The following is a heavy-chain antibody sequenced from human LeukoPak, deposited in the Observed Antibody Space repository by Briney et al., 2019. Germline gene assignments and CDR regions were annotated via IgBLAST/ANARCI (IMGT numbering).Heavy chain of an antibody. V-gene: IGHV3-53*01. J-gene: IGHJ4*02. CDR3: ASHKADYGGKNDY. D-gene: IGHD4-23*01. Sequence: GGSLRLSCAASGFTVSSNYMSWVRQAPGKGLEWVSVIYSGGSTYYADSVKGRFTISRDNSKNTLYLQMNSLRAEDTAVYCCASHKADYGGKNDYWGQGTLVTVSS. CDR1: GFTVSSNY. CDR2: IYSGGST.